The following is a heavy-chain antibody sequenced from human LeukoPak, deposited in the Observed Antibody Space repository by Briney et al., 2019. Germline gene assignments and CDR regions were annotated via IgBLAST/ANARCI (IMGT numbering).Heavy chain of an antibody. V-gene: IGHV3-23*01. J-gene: IGHJ4*02. D-gene: IGHD6-13*01. Sequence: GGSLRLSCAASGFTFSSYAMSWVRQAPGKGLEWVSAISGSGGSTYYADSVKGRFTISRDNSKNTLYLQMNSLRAEDTAVYYCATASQQLGSNYFDYWGQGTLVTVSS. CDR1: GFTFSSYA. CDR2: ISGSGGST. CDR3: ATASQQLGSNYFDY.